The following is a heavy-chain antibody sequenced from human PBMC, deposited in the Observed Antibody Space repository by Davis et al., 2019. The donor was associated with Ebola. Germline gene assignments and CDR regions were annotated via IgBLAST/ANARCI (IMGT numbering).Heavy chain of an antibody. J-gene: IGHJ4*02. CDR2: MNPNSGNT. V-gene: IGHV1-8*01. D-gene: IGHD3-22*01. CDR1: GYTFTSYD. Sequence: ASVKVSCKASGYTFTSYDINWVRQATGQGLEWMGWMNPNSGNTGYAQKFQGRVTMTRNTSISTAYMELSSLRSEDTAVYYCATAFNPGLSGYYYGITYWGQGTLVTVSS. CDR3: ATAFNPGLSGYYYGITY.